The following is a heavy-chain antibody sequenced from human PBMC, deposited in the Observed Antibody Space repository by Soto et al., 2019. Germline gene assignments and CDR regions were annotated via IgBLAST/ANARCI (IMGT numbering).Heavy chain of an antibody. CDR2: INSDGSST. CDR1: GFTFSSYW. V-gene: IGHV3-74*01. D-gene: IGHD6-6*01. Sequence: GGSLRLSCAASGFTFSSYWMHWVRQAPGKWLVWVSRINSDGSSTSYADSVKGRFTISRDNAKNTLYLQMNSLRAEDTAVYYCARVRGDSSSSSDAFDIWGQGTMVTVSS. CDR3: ARVRGDSSSSSDAFDI. J-gene: IGHJ3*02.